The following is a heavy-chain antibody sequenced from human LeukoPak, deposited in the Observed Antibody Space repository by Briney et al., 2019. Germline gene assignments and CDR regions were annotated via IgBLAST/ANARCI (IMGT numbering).Heavy chain of an antibody. CDR3: AKESGPYDYVWGSYRLTYYYYYYMDV. CDR2: IWYDGSNK. D-gene: IGHD3-16*02. Sequence: PGRSPRLSCAASGFTFSSYGMHWVRQAPGKGLEWVAVIWYDGSNKYYADSVKGRFTISRDNSKNTLYLQMNSLRAEDTAVYYCAKESGPYDYVWGSYRLTYYYYYYMDVWGKGTTVTVSS. J-gene: IGHJ6*03. V-gene: IGHV3-33*06. CDR1: GFTFSSYG.